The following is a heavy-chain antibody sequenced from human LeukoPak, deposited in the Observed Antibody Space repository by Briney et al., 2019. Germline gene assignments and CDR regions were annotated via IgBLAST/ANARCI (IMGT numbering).Heavy chain of an antibody. V-gene: IGHV4-39*01. CDR1: GVSISSSSYY. CDR3: ARTSGDGYNSYYYYGMDV. D-gene: IGHD5-24*01. CDR2: IYYSGST. Sequence: SETLSLTCTVSGVSISSSSYYWGWIRQPPGKGLEWIGSIYYSGSTYYNPSLKSRVTISVDTSKNQFSLKLSSVTAADTAVYHCARTSGDGYNSYYYYGMDVWGQGTTVTVSS. J-gene: IGHJ6*02.